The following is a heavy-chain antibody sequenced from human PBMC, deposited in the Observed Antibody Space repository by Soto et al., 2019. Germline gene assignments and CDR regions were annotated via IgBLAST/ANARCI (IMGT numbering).Heavy chain of an antibody. J-gene: IGHJ5*02. D-gene: IGHD2-2*01. V-gene: IGHV1-18*01. CDR1: GYTFTSYG. CDR3: ARGQRYCSSTSCPGDWFDP. CDR2: ISAYNGNT. Sequence: ASVKVSCKASGYTFTSYGISWVRQAPGQGLEWMGWISAYNGNTNYAQKPQGRVTMTTDTSTSTAYMELRSLRSDDTAVYYCARGQRYCSSTSCPGDWFDPWGQGTLVTVSS.